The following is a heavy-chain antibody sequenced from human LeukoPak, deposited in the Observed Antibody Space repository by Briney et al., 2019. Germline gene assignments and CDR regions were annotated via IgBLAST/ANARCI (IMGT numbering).Heavy chain of an antibody. CDR1: GFTLTSYA. CDR3: ARGEAATGYFDY. V-gene: IGHV1-3*03. Sequence: GASVKVSCKASGFTLTSYALHWVRQAPGQRLEWMGWINAGNGNTKYSQEFQGRVTITRDTSASTAYMELSSLRSEDMAVYYCARGEAATGYFDYWGQGTLVTVSS. J-gene: IGHJ4*02. CDR2: INAGNGNT. D-gene: IGHD6-25*01.